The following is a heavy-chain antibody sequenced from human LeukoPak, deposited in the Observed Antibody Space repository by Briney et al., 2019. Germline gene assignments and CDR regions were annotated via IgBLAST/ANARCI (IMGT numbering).Heavy chain of an antibody. J-gene: IGHJ4*02. CDR1: GFTFSSYA. V-gene: IGHV3-23*01. D-gene: IGHD3-10*01. CDR3: AKTPMVRGVIFDY. Sequence: GGSLRLSCAASGFTFSSYAMSWVRQAPGKGLEWVSAISGSGGSTYCADSVKGRFTISRDNSKNTLYLQMNSLRAEDTAVYYCAKTPMVRGVIFDYWGQGTLVTVSS. CDR2: ISGSGGST.